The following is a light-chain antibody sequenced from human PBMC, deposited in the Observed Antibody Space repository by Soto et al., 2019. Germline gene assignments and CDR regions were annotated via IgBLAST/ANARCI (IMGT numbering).Light chain of an antibody. J-gene: IGKJ1*01. CDR3: QQYGSAPST. V-gene: IGKV3-20*01. Sequence: EIVLTQSPGTLSLSQGERATLSCRASQIVSGSYLAWYQQKPGQAPRLLIYGASSRATGIPDRFSGSGSGTDFTLTISRLEPEDFAVYYCQQYGSAPSTFGQGTMVDIK. CDR1: QIVSGSY. CDR2: GAS.